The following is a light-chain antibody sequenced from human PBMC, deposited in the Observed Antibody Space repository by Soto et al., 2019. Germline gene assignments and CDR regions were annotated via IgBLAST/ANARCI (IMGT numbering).Light chain of an antibody. Sequence: DIQITQSPSSLSASVGGRVTITCRASQSITNYLNWYQHKPGKAPKLLIYAASSLESGVPSRFSGSGSGTDFTLTISSLQPEDFATYYCQQGYSTPPTFGQGTKVDIK. J-gene: IGKJ1*01. CDR1: QSITNY. V-gene: IGKV1-39*01. CDR2: AAS. CDR3: QQGYSTPPT.